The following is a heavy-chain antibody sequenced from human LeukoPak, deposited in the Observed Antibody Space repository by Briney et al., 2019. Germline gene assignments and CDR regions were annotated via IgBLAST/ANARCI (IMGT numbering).Heavy chain of an antibody. CDR3: ARGLIAARGWFDP. Sequence: PGGSLRLSCAASGFTFSSYAMSWVRQAPGKGLEWVSAISGSGGSTYYADSVKGRFTISRDNAKNSLYLQMNSLRAEDTAVYYCARGLIAARGWFDPWGQGTLVTVSS. J-gene: IGHJ5*02. D-gene: IGHD6-13*01. V-gene: IGHV3-23*01. CDR1: GFTFSSYA. CDR2: ISGSGGST.